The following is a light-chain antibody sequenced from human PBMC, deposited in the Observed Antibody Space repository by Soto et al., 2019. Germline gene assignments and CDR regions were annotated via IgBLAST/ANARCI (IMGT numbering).Light chain of an antibody. CDR2: GAS. Sequence: EIVMTQSPATLSVSPGERATLSCRASQSVGDNLAWYQQKPGQAPRFLIYGASTRATGIPAKFSGSGSGTEFTLTISSLQSDDAAVYYCQQYYNWPPLTFGGGTQVEIK. J-gene: IGKJ4*01. V-gene: IGKV3-15*01. CDR3: QQYYNWPPLT. CDR1: QSVGDN.